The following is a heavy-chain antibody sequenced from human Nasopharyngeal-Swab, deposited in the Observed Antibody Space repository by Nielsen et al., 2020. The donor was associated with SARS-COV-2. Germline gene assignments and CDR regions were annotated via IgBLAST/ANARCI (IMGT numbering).Heavy chain of an antibody. J-gene: IGHJ5*02. CDR1: GFTFSQYF. CDR3: ASEPGGMAAPGKHFDP. V-gene: IGHV1-46*01. CDR2: ITPSGGAT. D-gene: IGHD6-13*01. Sequence: ASVKVSCKASGFTFSQYFMHWLRQAPGQGLEWMGVITPSGGATNYAGKFRGRVTMTRDPSTSTVYLDLSSLKSEDTAVYFCASEPGGMAAPGKHFDPWGQGTLVTVSS.